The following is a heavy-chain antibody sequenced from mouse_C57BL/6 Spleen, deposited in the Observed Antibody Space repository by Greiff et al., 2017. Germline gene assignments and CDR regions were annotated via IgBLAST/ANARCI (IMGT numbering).Heavy chain of an antibody. CDR2: IDPSDSYT. D-gene: IGHD2-5*01. CDR3: ARSNYGYFDV. Sequence: QVHVKQPGAELVKPGASVKLSCKASGYTFTSYWMQWVKQRPGPGLEWIGEIDPSDSYTNYNQKFKGKAPLTVDTSSSTAYLQLSSLTSEDSAVYYCARSNYGYFDVWGTGTTVTVSS. CDR1: GYTFTSYW. V-gene: IGHV1-50*01. J-gene: IGHJ1*03.